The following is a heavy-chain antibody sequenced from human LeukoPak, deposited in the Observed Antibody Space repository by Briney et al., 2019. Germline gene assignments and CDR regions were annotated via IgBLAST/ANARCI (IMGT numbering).Heavy chain of an antibody. D-gene: IGHD3-10*01. J-gene: IGHJ4*02. V-gene: IGHV3-23*01. Sequence: GGSLRLSCAASGFSFSSYAMSWVRQAPGKGLEWVSGISGRGDSTYYADSVKGRFTISRDNSKNTLYLQMNSLRAEDTAVYYCARMYYYSSGHFDYWGQGTLVTVSS. CDR1: GFSFSSYA. CDR2: ISGRGDST. CDR3: ARMYYYSSGHFDY.